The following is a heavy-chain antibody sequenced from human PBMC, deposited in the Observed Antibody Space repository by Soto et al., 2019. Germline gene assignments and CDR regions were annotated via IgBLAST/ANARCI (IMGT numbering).Heavy chain of an antibody. CDR1: GFTFSSFG. V-gene: IGHV3-30*05. Sequence: QVQLVESGGGVVQPGRSLRLSCAASGFTFSSFGMHWVRQAPGKGLEWVAHISYDGNNKHYTDSVKGRFTISRDNSENTLYLQIDCLSVDGSAVYYCALDTYSQDSSGYYIFDSSGQGTLVTVS. D-gene: IGHD3-22*01. CDR2: ISYDGNNK. CDR3: ALDTYSQDSSGYYIFDS. J-gene: IGHJ4*02.